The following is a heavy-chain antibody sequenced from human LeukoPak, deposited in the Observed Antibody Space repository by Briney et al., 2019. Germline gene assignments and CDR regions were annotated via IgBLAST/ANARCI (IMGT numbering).Heavy chain of an antibody. CDR2: IYYSGST. CDR3: ARDTNWLSYYYYMDV. J-gene: IGHJ6*03. V-gene: IGHV4-59*12. Sequence: PSETLSLTCTVSGDSISSYYWSWIRQPPGKGLEWIGYIYYSGSTNYNPSLKSRVTISVDTSKNQFSLKLSSVTAADTAVYYCARDTNWLSYYYYMDVWGKGTTVTISS. CDR1: GDSISSYY. D-gene: IGHD3-9*01.